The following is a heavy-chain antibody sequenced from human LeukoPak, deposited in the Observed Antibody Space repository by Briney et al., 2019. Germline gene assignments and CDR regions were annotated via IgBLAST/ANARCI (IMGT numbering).Heavy chain of an antibody. CDR3: ARRNCSGGSCYYFDY. J-gene: IGHJ4*02. CDR2: INHSGST. CDR1: GGSFSGYY. V-gene: IGHV4-34*01. D-gene: IGHD2-15*01. Sequence: SETLSLTCAVYGGSFSGYYWSWIRQPPGKGLEWIGEINHSGSTNYNPSLKSRVTISVDTSKNQFSLKLSSVTAADTAVYYCARRNCSGGSCYYFDYWGQGILVAVSS.